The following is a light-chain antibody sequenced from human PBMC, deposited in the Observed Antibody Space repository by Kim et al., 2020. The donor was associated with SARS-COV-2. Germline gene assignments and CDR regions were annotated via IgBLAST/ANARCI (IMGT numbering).Light chain of an antibody. CDR3: AAWDDSLSGVV. V-gene: IGLV1-47*01. CDR2: RNN. J-gene: IGLJ2*01. CDR1: SSNIGSNY. Sequence: GKRFTISCPGISSNIGSNYVYWYQQRPGTAPKLLIYRNNQRSSGVPDRFSGSKSGTSASLAISGLRSEDEADYYCAAWDDSLSGVVFGGGTQLTVL.